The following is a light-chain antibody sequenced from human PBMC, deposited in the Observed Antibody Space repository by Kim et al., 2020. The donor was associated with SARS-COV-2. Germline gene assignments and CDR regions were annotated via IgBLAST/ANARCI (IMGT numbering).Light chain of an antibody. Sequence: VTVSCVATRCGSWGSGVYPNVTWYRQTPVKAPELIIYEVTEGPAGVPNKCCDSKSVNTASLTVSGLQAEDEADYYCTTHANNNYIFGTGTKVTVL. J-gene: IGLJ1*01. CDR1: RCGSWGSGVYPN. V-gene: IGLV2-8*01. CDR2: EVT. CDR3: TTHANNNYI.